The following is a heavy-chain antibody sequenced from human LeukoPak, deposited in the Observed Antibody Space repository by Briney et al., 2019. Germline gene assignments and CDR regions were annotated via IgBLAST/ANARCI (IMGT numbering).Heavy chain of an antibody. CDR2: IHYSGST. CDR3: ARFVGSSWLAFDI. J-gene: IGHJ3*02. Sequence: SQTLSLTCTVSGGSISSYYWSWIRQPPGKGLECIGYIHYSGSTNYNPSLKSRVTISKDTPKNQFSLKLNSVTAADTALYYCARFVGSSWLAFDIWGQGTMVTVSS. V-gene: IGHV4-59*01. D-gene: IGHD6-13*01. CDR1: GGSISSYY.